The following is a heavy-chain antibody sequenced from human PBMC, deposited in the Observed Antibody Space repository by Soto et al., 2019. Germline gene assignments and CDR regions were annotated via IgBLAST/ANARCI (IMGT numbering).Heavy chain of an antibody. CDR3: AKGLMWELLPFDY. J-gene: IGHJ4*02. CDR2: ISYDGSNN. D-gene: IGHD1-26*01. CDR1: GLTLSSFG. Sequence: QVQLVESGGGVVQPGRSLRLSCAASGLTLSSFGMHWFRRAPGKGLEWVAVISYDGSNNNYADSVKGRFTISRENSKNTLYLQMNSLRAEDTAVYYCAKGLMWELLPFDYWGQGTLVTVSS. V-gene: IGHV3-30*18.